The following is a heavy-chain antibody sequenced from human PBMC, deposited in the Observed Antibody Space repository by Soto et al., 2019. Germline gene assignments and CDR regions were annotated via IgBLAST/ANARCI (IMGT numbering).Heavy chain of an antibody. CDR2: IRGSGGIK. D-gene: IGHD3-10*01. CDR1: GFTFSSYA. V-gene: IGHV3-23*01. CDR3: AKGITDTGGYYYYSMDV. J-gene: IGHJ6*02. Sequence: EVKLLDSGGGLVQTGGSLRLSCAASGFTFSSYAMGWVRQAPGKGLDWVSVIRGSGGIKYSADSVRGRFTISRDNSKNILYLQMNSLRAEDTAVYYCAKGITDTGGYYYYSMDVWGQGPSVTVSS.